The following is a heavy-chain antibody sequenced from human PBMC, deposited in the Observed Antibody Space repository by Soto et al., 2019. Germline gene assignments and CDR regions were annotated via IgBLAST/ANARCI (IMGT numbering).Heavy chain of an antibody. Sequence: GGSLRLSCAASGFTCSSYAMSWVRQAPGKGLEWVSAISGSGGSTYYADSVKGRFTISRDNSKNTLYLQMNSLRAEDTAVYYCAKDNYVDNNFDYWGQGALVTVSS. CDR1: GFTCSSYA. CDR3: AKDNYVDNNFDY. CDR2: ISGSGGST. V-gene: IGHV3-23*01. J-gene: IGHJ4*02. D-gene: IGHD4-4*01.